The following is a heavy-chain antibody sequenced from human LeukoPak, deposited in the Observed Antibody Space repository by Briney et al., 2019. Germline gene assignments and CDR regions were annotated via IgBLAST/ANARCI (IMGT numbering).Heavy chain of an antibody. CDR1: CGSISSYY. CDR2: IYYSGST. V-gene: IGHV4-59*01. Sequence: SSDTLSLTCTVSCGSISSYYWSWIRQPPGKGLEWIGYIYYSGSTNYNPSLKSRVTISVDTSKNQFSLKLSSVTAADTAVYYCARAYGYCSSTSCLYYYYGMDVWGQGTTVTVSS. J-gene: IGHJ6*02. D-gene: IGHD2-2*03. CDR3: ARAYGYCSSTSCLYYYYGMDV.